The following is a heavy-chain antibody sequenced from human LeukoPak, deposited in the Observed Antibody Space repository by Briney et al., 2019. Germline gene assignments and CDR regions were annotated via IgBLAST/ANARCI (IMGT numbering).Heavy chain of an antibody. CDR3: ARAMITFGGVYNWFDP. CDR2: ISPYNGNT. Sequence: ASVKVSCKASGYTFTSYVISWVRQAPGQGLEWMGWISPYNGNTNYAQKLQGRVTMTTDTYTSTAYMELRSLRSDDTAVYYCARAMITFGGVYNWFDPWGQGTLVTVSS. CDR1: GYTFTSYV. V-gene: IGHV1-18*01. J-gene: IGHJ5*02. D-gene: IGHD3-16*01.